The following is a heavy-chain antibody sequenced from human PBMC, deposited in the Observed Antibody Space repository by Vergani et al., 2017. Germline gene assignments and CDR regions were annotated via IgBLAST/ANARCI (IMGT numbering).Heavy chain of an antibody. CDR3: ARAHSIAVAGYYFDY. J-gene: IGHJ4*02. D-gene: IGHD6-19*01. CDR1: GGTFSSYA. Sequence: QVQLVQSGAEVKKPGSSVKVSCKASGGTFSSYAISWVRQAPGQGLEWMGGIIPIFGTANYAQKFQGRVTITADESTSTSYIELSSLRSEDTAVYYCARAHSIAVAGYYFDYWGQGTLVTVSS. V-gene: IGHV1-69*12. CDR2: IIPIFGTA.